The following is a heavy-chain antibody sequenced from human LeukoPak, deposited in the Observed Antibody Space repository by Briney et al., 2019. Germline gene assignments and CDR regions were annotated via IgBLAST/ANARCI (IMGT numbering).Heavy chain of an antibody. D-gene: IGHD5-12*01. CDR1: GYTFTSYG. CDR2: ISAYNGNR. Sequence: ASVKVSCKASGYTFTSYGISWVRQAPGQGLEWMGWISAYNGNRNYAQKLQGRVTMTTDTSTSTAYMELRSLGSDDTAVYYCARDWWLRNDGPYRYFDYWGQGTLVTVSS. CDR3: ARDWWLRNDGPYRYFDY. V-gene: IGHV1-18*01. J-gene: IGHJ4*02.